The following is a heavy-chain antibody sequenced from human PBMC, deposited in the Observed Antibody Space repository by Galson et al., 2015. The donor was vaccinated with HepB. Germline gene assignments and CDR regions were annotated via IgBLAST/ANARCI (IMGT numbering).Heavy chain of an antibody. CDR1: GFSFSTFG. V-gene: IGHV3-33*01. D-gene: IGHD5-24*01. CDR2: IWYDGRNK. J-gene: IGHJ4*02. Sequence: SLRLSCAASGFSFSTFGMHWVRQAPGKGLEWVAVIWYDGRNKNYADSVKGRFTISRDNSKNTLYLQMNSLRAEDTAVYYCARDRGDGYNDLDYWGQGTLVTVSS. CDR3: ARDRGDGYNDLDY.